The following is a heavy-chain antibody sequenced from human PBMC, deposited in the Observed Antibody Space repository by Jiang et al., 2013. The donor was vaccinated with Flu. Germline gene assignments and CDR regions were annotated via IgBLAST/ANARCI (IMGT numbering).Heavy chain of an antibody. CDR1: GFSFDDYA. J-gene: IGHJ3*02. Sequence: VQLLESGGAVVQPGGSLRLSCTASGFSFDDYAMTWVRQVPGKGLEWVSLISWDGGSIYYADSVKGRFTISRDNSKNSLYLQMNSLRTDDTALYYCAKDIMERDSSGYYPKWSTFDMWAKGQVVTVSS. V-gene: IGHV3-43D*04. D-gene: IGHD3-22*01. CDR3: AKDIMERDSSGYYPKWSTFDM. CDR2: ISWDGGSI.